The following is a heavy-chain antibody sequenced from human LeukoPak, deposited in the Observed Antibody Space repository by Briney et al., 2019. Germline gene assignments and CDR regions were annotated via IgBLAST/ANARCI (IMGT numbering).Heavy chain of an antibody. D-gene: IGHD6-13*01. CDR1: GGSISSGSYY. V-gene: IGHV4-61*02. CDR3: ARDGSNWGHWFDP. CDR2: IYTSGRV. J-gene: IGHJ5*02. Sequence: SQTLSLTCTVSGGSISSGSYYWSWIRQPAGKGLEWIGRIYTSGRVNYNPSLESRVTMSMDTSKNQFFLNLISVTAADTAVYYCARDGSNWGHWFDPWGQGTLVTVSS.